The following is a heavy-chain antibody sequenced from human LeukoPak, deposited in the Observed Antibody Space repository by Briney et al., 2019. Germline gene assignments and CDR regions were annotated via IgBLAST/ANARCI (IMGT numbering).Heavy chain of an antibody. CDR1: GGSISSYY. CDR2: IYYSGST. D-gene: IGHD6-19*01. Sequence: SETLSLTCTVSGGSISSYYWSWIRQPQGKGLEWIGYIYYSGSTNYNPSLKSRVTISVDTSKNQFSLKLSSVTAADTAVYYCARDRAVAGTLHFDYWGQGTLVTVSS. CDR3: ARDRAVAGTLHFDY. J-gene: IGHJ4*02. V-gene: IGHV4-59*01.